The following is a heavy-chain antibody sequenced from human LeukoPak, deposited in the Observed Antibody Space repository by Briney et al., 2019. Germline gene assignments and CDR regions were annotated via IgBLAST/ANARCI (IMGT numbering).Heavy chain of an antibody. D-gene: IGHD4-17*01. CDR1: GGSINSGGYS. Sequence: SQTLSLICAVPGGSINSGGYSWSWIRQPPGKGLEWIGYIYYSGSTNYNPSLESRVTISLDTSKNQVSLRLTSVTAADTAVYYCARADYGDLWGQGTLVTVSS. J-gene: IGHJ4*02. CDR3: ARADYGDL. CDR2: IYYSGST. V-gene: IGHV4-61*08.